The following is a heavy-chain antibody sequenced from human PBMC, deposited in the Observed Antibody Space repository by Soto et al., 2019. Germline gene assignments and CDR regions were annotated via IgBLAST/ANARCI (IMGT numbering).Heavy chain of an antibody. CDR3: ARDRVRGVIITSNWFDP. CDR1: GFTFSSYA. V-gene: IGHV3-64*01. J-gene: IGHJ5*02. D-gene: IGHD3-10*01. CDR2: ISSNGGSI. Sequence: PGGSPRLSCAASGFTFSSYAMHWVRQAPGKGLEYVSAISSNGGSIYYANSVKGRFTISRDNSKNTLYLQMGSLRAEDMAVYYCARDRVRGVIITSNWFDPWGQGTLVTVSS.